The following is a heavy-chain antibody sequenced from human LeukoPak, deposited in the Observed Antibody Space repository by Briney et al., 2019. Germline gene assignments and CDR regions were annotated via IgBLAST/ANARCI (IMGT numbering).Heavy chain of an antibody. V-gene: IGHV1-8*01. CDR2: MNPNSGNT. CDR3: ARGHLYYYDSSGFGY. D-gene: IGHD3-22*01. CDR1: GYTFTSYD. J-gene: IGHJ4*02. Sequence: ASVKVSCKASGYTFTSYDINWVRQATGQGHEWMGWMNPNSGNTGYAQKFQGRVTMTRNTSISTAYMELSSLRSEDTAVYYCARGHLYYYDSSGFGYWGQGTLVTVSS.